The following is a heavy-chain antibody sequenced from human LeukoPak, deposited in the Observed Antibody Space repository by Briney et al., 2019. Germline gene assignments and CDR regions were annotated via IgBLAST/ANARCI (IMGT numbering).Heavy chain of an antibody. CDR1: GFTFNSYA. J-gene: IGHJ6*03. CDR2: ISGSGGST. CDR3: AKRRGLELLYYYYMDV. V-gene: IGHV3-23*01. D-gene: IGHD1-7*01. Sequence: GGSLRLSCAASGFTFNSYAISSVRQAPGKGLGWVSAISGSGGSTYFADSVKGRFTISRDNSKNTLYLQMNSLRAEDTAVYYCAKRRGLELLYYYYMDVWGKGTTVTVSS.